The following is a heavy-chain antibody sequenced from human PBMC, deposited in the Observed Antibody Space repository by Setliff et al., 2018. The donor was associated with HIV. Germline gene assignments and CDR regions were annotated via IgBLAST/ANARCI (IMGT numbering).Heavy chain of an antibody. Sequence: ASVKVSCKVSGNTLTELSMHWVRQTPGKGLEWLGSFDPADGEAVYTEKLQGRVTMTEDTSIDTAYMELSSLRSEDTAVYYCARGFSDTIFGVIITSYYFDYWGQGTLVTVSS. CDR3: ARGFSDTIFGVIITSYYFDY. V-gene: IGHV1-24*01. J-gene: IGHJ4*02. CDR1: GNTLTELS. CDR2: FDPADGEA. D-gene: IGHD3-3*01.